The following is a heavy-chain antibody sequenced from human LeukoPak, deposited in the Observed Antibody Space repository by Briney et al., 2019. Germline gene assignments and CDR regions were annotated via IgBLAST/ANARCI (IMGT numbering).Heavy chain of an antibody. CDR2: INPNSGGT. CDR3: ASECSGGSCYERRSTHFDY. D-gene: IGHD2-15*01. J-gene: IGHJ4*02. Sequence: ASVKVSCKASGYTFTGYYMHWVRQAPGQGLEWMGWINPNSGGTNYAQKFQGRVTMTRDTSISTAYMELSRLRSDDTAVYYCASECSGGSCYERRSTHFDYWGQGTLVTVPS. V-gene: IGHV1-2*02. CDR1: GYTFTGYY.